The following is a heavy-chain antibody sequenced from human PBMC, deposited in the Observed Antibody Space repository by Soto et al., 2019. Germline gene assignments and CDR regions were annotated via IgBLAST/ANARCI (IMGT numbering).Heavy chain of an antibody. CDR3: ARPWGDGYNKYYYYGMDV. Sequence: SVKVSCKASGGTFSSYAISWVRQAPGQGLEWMGGIIPIFGTANYAQRFQGRVTITADESTSTAYMELSSLRSEDTAVYYCARPWGDGYNKYYYYGMDVWGQGTTVTVSS. CDR1: GGTFSSYA. CDR2: IIPIFGTA. D-gene: IGHD5-12*01. J-gene: IGHJ6*02. V-gene: IGHV1-69*13.